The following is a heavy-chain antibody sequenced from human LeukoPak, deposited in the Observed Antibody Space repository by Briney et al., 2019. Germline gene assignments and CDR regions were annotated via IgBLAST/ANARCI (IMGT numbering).Heavy chain of an antibody. CDR2: IYYSGSN. V-gene: IGHV4-59*13. CDR3: ARVSPRPRFDY. CDR1: GGSMKNYY. D-gene: IGHD1-14*01. J-gene: IGHJ4*01. Sequence: SETLSLTCTISGGSMKNYYWSWIRQPPGKGLEWIGYIYYSGSNNYNPSLKSRVTISVDTSKNQFSLKLSSVTAADTAVYYCARVSPRPRFDYWGHGTPVSVSS.